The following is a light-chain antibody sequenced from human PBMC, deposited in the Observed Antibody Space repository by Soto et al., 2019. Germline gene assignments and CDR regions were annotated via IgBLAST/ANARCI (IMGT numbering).Light chain of an antibody. V-gene: IGLV2-14*01. CDR2: EVT. J-gene: IGLJ1*01. CDR3: NSYTSASTYV. Sequence: QSALTQPASVSGSPGQSITISCTGTSHDIGGYDFVSWYQQYPGRAPRLLISEVTRRPSGVSSRFSGSKSGNTASLTISWLQAEDEADYYCNSYTSASTYVFGTGTKLTVL. CDR1: SHDIGGYDF.